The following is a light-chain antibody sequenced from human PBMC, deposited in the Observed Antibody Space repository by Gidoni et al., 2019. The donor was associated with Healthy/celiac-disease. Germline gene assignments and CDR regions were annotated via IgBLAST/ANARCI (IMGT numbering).Light chain of an antibody. CDR2: GAS. CDR1: QSVSRSY. CDR3: QQYGSSPLT. V-gene: IGKV3-20*01. J-gene: IGKJ4*02. Sequence: EIVLTQSPGTLSLSPGERATLSCRASQSVSRSYLAWYQQKPGQAPRLLIYGASSRATGIPDRFSGSGSGTDFTLTISSLEPEDFAVYYCQQYGSSPLTFGRGTKVEIK.